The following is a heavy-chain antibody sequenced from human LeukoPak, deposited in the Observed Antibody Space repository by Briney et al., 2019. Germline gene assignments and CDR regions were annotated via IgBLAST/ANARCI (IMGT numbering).Heavy chain of an antibody. V-gene: IGHV3-74*01. CDR1: GLTLSSSW. J-gene: IGHJ4*02. CDR2: INSDGSRT. CDR3: ARDRAGAGFLDY. Sequence: GGSLRLSCAASGLTLSSSWMHWVRQAPGKGLVWVSCINSDGSRTNYADSVKGRFTISRDNAKNTLYLQMNNLRVEDTAVYYCARDRAGAGFLDYWGQGTLVTVSS. D-gene: IGHD3-10*01.